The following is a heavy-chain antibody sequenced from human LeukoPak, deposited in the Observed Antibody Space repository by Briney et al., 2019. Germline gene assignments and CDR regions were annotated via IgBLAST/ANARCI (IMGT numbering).Heavy chain of an antibody. CDR1: GGSISSSSYY. CDR2: IYYSGSN. J-gene: IGHJ4*02. Sequence: SETLSLTCTVSGGSISSSSYYWGWIRQPPGKGLEWIGSIYYSGSNYYNPSLKSRVTISVDTSKNQFSLKLSSVTAADTAVYYCARLEAAVGIAAADYWGQGTLVTVSS. V-gene: IGHV4-39*01. D-gene: IGHD6-13*01. CDR3: ARLEAAVGIAAADY.